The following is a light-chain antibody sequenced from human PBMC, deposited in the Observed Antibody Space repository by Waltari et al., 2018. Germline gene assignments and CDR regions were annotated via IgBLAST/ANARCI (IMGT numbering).Light chain of an antibody. CDR2: GAS. CDR1: QTVRTTY. CDR3: QQYDISPLT. V-gene: IGKV3-20*01. Sequence: ELVLTQSPGTLSLSPGERATLSCRASQTVRTTYLAWYQQRPGQAPTLLIYGASSRATGVPDRFSGSGSGTDFSHTISSLEPEDFAVYYCQQYDISPLTFGGGTKVEIK. J-gene: IGKJ4*01.